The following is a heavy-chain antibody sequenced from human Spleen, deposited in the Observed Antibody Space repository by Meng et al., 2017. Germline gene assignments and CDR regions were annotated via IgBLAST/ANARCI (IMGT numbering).Heavy chain of an antibody. V-gene: IGHV4-34*01. Sequence: QRRGAGLLKPSATLSPTCAVYSGSFSGYYWSWIRQPPGKGLEWIGEINHSGSTNYNPSFKSRVTISVDTSKNQFSLKLSSVTAADTAVYYCARGLSGSYYGTFDYWGQGTLVTVSS. D-gene: IGHD1-26*01. CDR2: INHSGST. J-gene: IGHJ4*02. CDR1: SGSFSGYY. CDR3: ARGLSGSYYGTFDY.